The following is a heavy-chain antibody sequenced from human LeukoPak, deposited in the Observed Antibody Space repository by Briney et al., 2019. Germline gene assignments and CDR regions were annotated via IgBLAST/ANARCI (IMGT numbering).Heavy chain of an antibody. J-gene: IGHJ5*02. CDR1: GGSISSSSYY. D-gene: IGHD3-3*01. CDR2: IYYSGST. Sequence: PSETLSLTRTVSGGSISSSSYYWGWIRQPPGKGLEWIGSIYYSGSTYYNPSLKSRVTISVDTSKNQFSLKLSSVTAADTAVYYCARLIRPYYDFWSGLFDPWGQGTLVTVSS. CDR3: ARLIRPYYDFWSGLFDP. V-gene: IGHV4-39*01.